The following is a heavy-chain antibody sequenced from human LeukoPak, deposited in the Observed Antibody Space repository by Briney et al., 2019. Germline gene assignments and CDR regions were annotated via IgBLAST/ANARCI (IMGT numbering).Heavy chain of an antibody. V-gene: IGHV3-9*01. J-gene: IGHJ4*02. Sequence: GGSLRLSCAVSGFTFDDHSMHWVRQAPGKGLEWVAGISWNSGSIDYAGSVKGRFTISRDNAKNSLYLQMNSLRAEDTALYYCTRIPYGDILTGYYFYFDHWGQGTPVTVSS. CDR2: ISWNSGSI. CDR3: TRIPYGDILTGYYFYFDH. D-gene: IGHD3-9*01. CDR1: GFTFDDHS.